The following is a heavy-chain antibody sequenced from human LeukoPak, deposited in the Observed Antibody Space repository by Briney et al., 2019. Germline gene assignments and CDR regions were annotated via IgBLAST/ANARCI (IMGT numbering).Heavy chain of an antibody. CDR3: ARTSVPSSRYYYYYGMDV. V-gene: IGHV7-4-1*02. CDR1: GYTFTNYA. D-gene: IGHD6-19*01. J-gene: IGHJ6*02. CDR2: INTNTGNP. Sequence: ASVKVSCKASGYTFTNYAMNWVRQAPRQGLEWMGLINTNTGNPTYAQGFTGRFVFSLGTSVSTAYLQISSLKAEDTAVFYCARTSVPSSRYYYYYGMDVWGQGTTVTVSS.